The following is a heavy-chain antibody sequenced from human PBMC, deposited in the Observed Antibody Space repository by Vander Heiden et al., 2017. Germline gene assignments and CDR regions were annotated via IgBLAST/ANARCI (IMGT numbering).Heavy chain of an antibody. D-gene: IGHD2-15*01. CDR2: ISYDGRNK. CDR3: ARDGGDGFNCFDY. V-gene: IGHV3-30*04. CDR1: GFTFSRYH. J-gene: IGHJ4*02. Sequence: QVQLVESGGGVVQPGRSLDLSCAASGFTFSRYHMHWVRQAPGKGLEWVAFISYDGRNKYYADSVKGRFTISRDNSKNTLYLQMNSLKSEDTAVYNCARDGGDGFNCFDYWGQGNLVTVSS.